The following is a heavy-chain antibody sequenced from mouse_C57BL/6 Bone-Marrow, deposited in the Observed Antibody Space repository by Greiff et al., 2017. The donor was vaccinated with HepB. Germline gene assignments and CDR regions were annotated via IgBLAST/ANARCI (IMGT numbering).Heavy chain of an antibody. Sequence: EVQGVESGGGLVQPGGSLKLSCAASGFTFSDYYMYWVRQTPEKRLEWVAYISNGGGSTYYPDTVKGRFTISRDNAKNTLYLQMSRLKSEDTAMYYCARLDYGEGFDYWGQGTTLTVSS. CDR1: GFTFSDYY. V-gene: IGHV5-12*01. D-gene: IGHD2-4*01. CDR2: ISNGGGST. J-gene: IGHJ2*01. CDR3: ARLDYGEGFDY.